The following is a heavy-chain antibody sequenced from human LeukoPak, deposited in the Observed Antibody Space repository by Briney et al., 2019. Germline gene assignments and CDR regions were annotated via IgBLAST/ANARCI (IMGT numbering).Heavy chain of an antibody. Sequence: GGSLRLSCAASGFTFSSYAMSWVRQAPGKGLEWVANIKQDGSEKYYVDSVKGRFTISRDNAKNSLYLQMNSLRAEDTAVYYCARDLGFLGWYYFDYWGQGTLVTVSS. CDR3: ARDLGFLGWYYFDY. J-gene: IGHJ4*02. CDR2: IKQDGSEK. D-gene: IGHD3/OR15-3a*01. CDR1: GFTFSSYA. V-gene: IGHV3-7*01.